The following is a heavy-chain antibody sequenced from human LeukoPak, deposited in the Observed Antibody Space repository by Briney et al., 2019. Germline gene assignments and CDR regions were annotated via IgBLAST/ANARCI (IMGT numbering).Heavy chain of an antibody. V-gene: IGHV3-74*03. D-gene: IGHD1-26*01. J-gene: IGHJ4*02. Sequence: GGSLRLSCAASGFTFSNYWMHWFRQAPGKGLVWLSRIATDGSGTTYADSVKGRFTISRDNAKNTLYLQMNSLRAEDMSVYYCARDYSGGFDYWGQGTLVTVSS. CDR2: IATDGSGT. CDR1: GFTFSNYW. CDR3: ARDYSGGFDY.